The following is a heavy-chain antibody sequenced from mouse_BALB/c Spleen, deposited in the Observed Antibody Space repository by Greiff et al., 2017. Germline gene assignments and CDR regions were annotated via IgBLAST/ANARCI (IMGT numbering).Heavy chain of an antibody. V-gene: IGHV5-12-2*01. Sequence: EVKLQESGGGLVQPGGSLKLSCAASGFTFSSYTMSWVRQTPEKRLEWVAYISNGGGSTYYPDTVKGRFTISRDNSKNTLYLQMSSLKSEDTAMYYCARQSYGERGYFDYWGQGTTLTVSS. CDR2: ISNGGGST. CDR1: GFTFSSYT. D-gene: IGHD3-3*01. CDR3: ARQSYGERGYFDY. J-gene: IGHJ2*01.